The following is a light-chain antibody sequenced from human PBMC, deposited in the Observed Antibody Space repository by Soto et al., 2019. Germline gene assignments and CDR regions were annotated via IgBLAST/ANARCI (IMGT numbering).Light chain of an antibody. J-gene: IGKJ1*01. Sequence: EIVLPQSPGSLSLSPGERATLSCRASQSVDSTFFAWYQKKPGQAPRLLMYGVSKRATGIPDRFSGSGSGTDFPLTISRLEPEDFAVYYCQQYMSSVTFGQGTRVEIK. CDR2: GVS. V-gene: IGKV3-20*01. CDR3: QQYMSSVT. CDR1: QSVDSTF.